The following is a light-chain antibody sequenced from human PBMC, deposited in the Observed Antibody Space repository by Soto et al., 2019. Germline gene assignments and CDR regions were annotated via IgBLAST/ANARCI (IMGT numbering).Light chain of an antibody. J-gene: IGKJ5*01. CDR3: QQYGTSPPDT. V-gene: IGKV3-20*01. CDR2: GAS. CDR1: QRVNIN. Sequence: EIVMTQSPATLSVSPGERATLSCRASQRVNINLAWYQQKPGQAPRLLIHGASSRAAGIPDRFSGSGSGSDFTLTISRLEPEDVAVYYCQQYGTSPPDTFGQGTRLEIK.